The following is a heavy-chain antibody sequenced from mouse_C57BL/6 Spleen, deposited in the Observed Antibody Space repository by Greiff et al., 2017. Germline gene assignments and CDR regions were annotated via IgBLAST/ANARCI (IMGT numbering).Heavy chain of an antibody. CDR2: INYDGSST. J-gene: IGHJ4*01. CDR3: AREGDDGYGYAMDY. V-gene: IGHV5-16*01. CDR1: GFTFSDYY. Sequence: EVNLVESEGGLVQPGSSMKLSCTASGFTFSDYYMAWVRQVPEKGLEWVANINYDGSSTYYLDSLKSRFIISRDNAKNILYLQMSSLKSEDTATYYCAREGDDGYGYAMDYWGQGTSVTVSS. D-gene: IGHD2-3*01.